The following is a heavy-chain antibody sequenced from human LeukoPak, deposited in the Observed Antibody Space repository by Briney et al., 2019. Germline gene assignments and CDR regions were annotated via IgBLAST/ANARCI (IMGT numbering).Heavy chain of an antibody. CDR3: ARTDTDEYYYYYYGMDV. Sequence: PSETLSLTCAVYGGSFSGYYWSWIRQPPGKGLEWIGEINHSGSTNYNPSLKSRVTISVDTSKNQFSLKLSSVTAADTAVYYCARTDTDEYYYYYYGMDVWGQGTTVTVSS. V-gene: IGHV4-34*01. CDR1: GGSFSGYY. J-gene: IGHJ6*02. D-gene: IGHD5-18*01. CDR2: INHSGST.